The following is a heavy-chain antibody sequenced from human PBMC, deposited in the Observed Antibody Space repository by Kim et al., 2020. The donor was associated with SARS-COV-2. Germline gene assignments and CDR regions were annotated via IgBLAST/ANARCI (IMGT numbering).Heavy chain of an antibody. CDR3: AKGAVIAIRDWFDP. CDR2: ISYDGSNK. CDR1: GFTFSSYG. J-gene: IGHJ5*02. V-gene: IGHV3-33*06. Sequence: GGSLRLSCAASGFTFSSYGMHWVRQAPGKGLEWVAVISYDGSNKYYADSVKGRFTISRDNSKNTLYLQMNSLRAEDTAVYYCAKGAVIAIRDWFDPMGQG. D-gene: IGHD2-21*01.